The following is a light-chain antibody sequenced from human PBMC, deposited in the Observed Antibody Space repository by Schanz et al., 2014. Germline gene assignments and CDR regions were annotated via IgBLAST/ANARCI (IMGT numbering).Light chain of an antibody. V-gene: IGKV3-20*01. Sequence: EIVLTQSPGTLSLSPGERATLSCRASQSVSSSYLAWYQQKPGQAPRLLIHGASTRATGIPARFSGSGSGTEFTLTISRLEPEDFAVYFCQQYGNSPPTFGQGTKVEVK. J-gene: IGKJ1*01. CDR1: QSVSSSY. CDR3: QQYGNSPPT. CDR2: GAS.